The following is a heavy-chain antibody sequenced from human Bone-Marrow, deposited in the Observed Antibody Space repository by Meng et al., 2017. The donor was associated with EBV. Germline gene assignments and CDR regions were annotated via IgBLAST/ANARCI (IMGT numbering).Heavy chain of an antibody. J-gene: IGHJ5*02. D-gene: IGHD3-10*01. V-gene: IGHV4-30-4*01. CDR3: ARGSMLRGVITWFGP. CDR2: IYYSGST. Sequence: QVQLQESGPGRVKPSQTLSLTCAVSGGSISSGGYFWSWIRQPPGKGLEWIGYIYYSGSTYYNPSLKSRVTISVDTSKNQFSLKLSSVTATDTAVYYCARGSMLRGVITWFGPWGQGTLVTVSS. CDR1: GGSISSGGYF.